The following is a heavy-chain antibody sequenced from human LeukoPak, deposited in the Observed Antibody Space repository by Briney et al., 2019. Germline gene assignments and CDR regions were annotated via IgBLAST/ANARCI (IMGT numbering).Heavy chain of an antibody. CDR1: GFTFSSYS. J-gene: IGHJ6*02. Sequence: SGGSLRLSCAASGFTFSSYSMNWVRQAPGKGLEWVSSISSSSSYVYYADSVKGRFTISRDNAKNSLYLQTNSLRAEDTAVYYCARDWAGYGMDVWGQGTTVTVSS. CDR2: ISSSSSYV. D-gene: IGHD7-27*01. V-gene: IGHV3-21*01. CDR3: ARDWAGYGMDV.